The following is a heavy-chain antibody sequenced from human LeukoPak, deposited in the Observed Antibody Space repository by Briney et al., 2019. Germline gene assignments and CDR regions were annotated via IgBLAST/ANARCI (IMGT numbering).Heavy chain of an antibody. CDR2: ISGSDGST. V-gene: IGHV3-23*01. Sequence: PGGSLRLSCAASGFTFSSYAMSWVRQAPGKGLEWVSAISGSDGSTYYADSVKGRFTISRDNAKNTLYLQMNSLRAEDTAVYYCARDIAVSGNYFDYWGQGTLVTVSS. J-gene: IGHJ4*02. CDR3: ARDIAVSGNYFDY. D-gene: IGHD6-19*01. CDR1: GFTFSSYA.